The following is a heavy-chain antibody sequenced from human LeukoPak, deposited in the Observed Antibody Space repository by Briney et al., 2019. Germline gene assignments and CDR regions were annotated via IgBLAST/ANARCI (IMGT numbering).Heavy chain of an antibody. CDR3: AKDSYASGRPLHTFDV. V-gene: IGHV3-23*01. D-gene: IGHD3-10*01. CDR1: GLTFAIHA. Sequence: GRTLRLLRAVSGLTFAIHAMICARRAPGRGLEWVSAISGSGASTHYAASVKGQFTISRDNSKHTLFLQMNSLRAEDTAIYYCAKDSYASGRPLHTFDVWGQGTMVTVSS. CDR2: ISGSGAST. J-gene: IGHJ3*01.